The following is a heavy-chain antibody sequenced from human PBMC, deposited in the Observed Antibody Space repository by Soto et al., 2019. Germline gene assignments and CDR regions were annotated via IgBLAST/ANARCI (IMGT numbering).Heavy chain of an antibody. CDR1: GYTFTSYD. Sequence: GASVKVSCKASGYTFTSYDINWVRQATGQGLEWMGWMNPNSGNTGYAQKFQGRVTMTRNTSISTAYMELSSLRSEDTAVYYCARGGGTTAYYYYYYYMDVWGKGTKVTVSS. V-gene: IGHV1-8*01. D-gene: IGHD1-7*01. J-gene: IGHJ6*03. CDR3: ARGGGTTAYYYYYYYMDV. CDR2: MNPNSGNT.